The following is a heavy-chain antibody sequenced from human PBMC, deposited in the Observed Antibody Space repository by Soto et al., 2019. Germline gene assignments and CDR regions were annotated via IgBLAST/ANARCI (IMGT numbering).Heavy chain of an antibody. Sequence: SETLSLTCTVSGGSISSYYWSWIRQPPGKGLEWIGYIYYSGSTNYNPSLKSRVTISVYTSKNQFSLKLSSVTAADTAVYYCARDLGVPAATYYYYGMDVWGQGTTVTVSS. CDR3: ARDLGVPAATYYYYGMDV. J-gene: IGHJ6*02. D-gene: IGHD2-2*01. CDR2: IYYSGST. CDR1: GGSISSYY. V-gene: IGHV4-59*01.